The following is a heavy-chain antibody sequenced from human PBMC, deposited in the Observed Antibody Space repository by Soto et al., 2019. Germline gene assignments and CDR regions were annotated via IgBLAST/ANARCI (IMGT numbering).Heavy chain of an antibody. CDR3: AKSNWFDP. CDR2: IDGEGSST. CDR1: GFPFSDYW. J-gene: IGHJ5*02. V-gene: IGHV3-74*01. Sequence: EVQLVESGGGLVQPGGPRRLSCAPSGFPFSDYWMNWARQAPGKGLLGVSGIDGEGSSTSYAYSVKGRCTISRDNAKNTLNLQMNSLRAEDTAVYYCAKSNWFDPWGQGTLVTVSS.